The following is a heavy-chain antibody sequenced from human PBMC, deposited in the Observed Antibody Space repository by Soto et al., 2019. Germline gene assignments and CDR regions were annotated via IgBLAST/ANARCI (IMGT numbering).Heavy chain of an antibody. J-gene: IGHJ6*02. CDR1: GFTFSSYE. V-gene: IGHV3-48*03. D-gene: IGHD6-13*01. Sequence: EVQLVESGGGLVQPGGSLRLSCAASGFTFSSYEMNWVRQAPGKGLEWVSYISSSGSTIYYADSVKGRFTISRDNAKNSLYLQMNSLRAEDTAVYYCARGAPGIAAEYGMDVWGQGTTVTVSS. CDR2: ISSSGSTI. CDR3: ARGAPGIAAEYGMDV.